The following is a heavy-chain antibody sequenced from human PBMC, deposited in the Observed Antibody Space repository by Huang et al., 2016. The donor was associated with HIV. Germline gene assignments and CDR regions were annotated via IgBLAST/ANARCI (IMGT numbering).Heavy chain of an antibody. J-gene: IGHJ3*02. CDR3: ARFGKRLPMLRGEDVIGDI. V-gene: IGHV3-30*04. Sequence: QVQLVESGGGVVQPGSSLRLSCAASGFTLSDYAFHWVRQAPGKGLGWVSIKSYDGTDKFYSDSVRGRFTISRDNFNNTLYLQMNSLRHEDTALYYCARFGKRLPMLRGEDVIGDIWGQGTMVIVSS. CDR1: GFTLSDYA. D-gene: IGHD3-10*01. CDR2: KSYDGTDK.